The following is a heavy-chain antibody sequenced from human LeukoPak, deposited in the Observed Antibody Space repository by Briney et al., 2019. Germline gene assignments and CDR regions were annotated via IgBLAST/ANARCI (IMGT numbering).Heavy chain of an antibody. J-gene: IGHJ4*02. V-gene: IGHV3-48*04. CDR3: ARGGDPDY. CDR1: GFTFSNYW. D-gene: IGHD2-21*02. CDR2: ISSSSGTI. Sequence: GGSLRLSCAASGFTFSNYWMHWVRQAPGKGLEWVSYISSSSGTIYYADSVKGRFTISRDNAKNSLYLQINSLRAEDTAVYYCARGGDPDYWGQGTLVTVSS.